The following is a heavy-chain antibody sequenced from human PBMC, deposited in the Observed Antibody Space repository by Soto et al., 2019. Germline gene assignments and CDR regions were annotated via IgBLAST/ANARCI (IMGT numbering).Heavy chain of an antibody. CDR1: DGSISRYD. J-gene: IGHJ4*02. Sequence: SVTMCVSCTVADGSISRYDGHCILQSPGKGLEWIGYIYNSGNTNYNPSLKSRVTISVDTSKNQFSLRLSSVSAADTAVYYCARLLTYSYGYGALYYFDYWGQGMLVTVS. D-gene: IGHD5-18*01. CDR2: IYNSGNT. CDR3: ARLLTYSYGYGALYYFDY. V-gene: IGHV4-59*01.